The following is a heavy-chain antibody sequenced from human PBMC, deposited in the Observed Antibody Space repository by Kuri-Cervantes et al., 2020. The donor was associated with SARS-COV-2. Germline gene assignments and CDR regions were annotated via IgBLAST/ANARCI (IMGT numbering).Heavy chain of an antibody. CDR3: ARASTTIYGVLIALFSSNAFGV. J-gene: IGHJ3*01. CDR1: GVSLSNHY. Sequence: SETLSLTCAVYGVSLSNHYWSWIRQPPGKGLEWIGEINHSGSANYSPSLKSRVTISVDTSKNQFSLRLSSVTAADTGVYYCARASTTIYGVLIALFSSNAFGVWGQGTMVTVSS. D-gene: IGHD3-3*01. CDR2: INHSGSA. V-gene: IGHV4-34*01.